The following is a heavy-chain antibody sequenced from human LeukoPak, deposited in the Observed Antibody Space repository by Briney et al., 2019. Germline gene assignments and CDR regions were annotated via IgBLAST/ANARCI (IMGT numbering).Heavy chain of an antibody. J-gene: IGHJ5*02. CDR3: ARGGLRGHWFDP. D-gene: IGHD3-10*01. CDR2: IIPIFGTA. CDR1: GGTFSSYA. Sequence: SVKVSCKASGGTFSSYAISWVRQAPGQGLEWMGGIIPIFGTANYAQKFQGRVTITADESTSTAYMELSSLRYEDTAVYYCARGGLRGHWFDPWGQGTLVTVSS. V-gene: IGHV1-69*01.